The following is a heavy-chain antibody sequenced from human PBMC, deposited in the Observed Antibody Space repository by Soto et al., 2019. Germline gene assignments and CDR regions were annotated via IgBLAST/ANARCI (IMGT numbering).Heavy chain of an antibody. CDR1: GGSISSNY. Sequence: QVQLQESGPGLVKPSETLSLTCNVSGGSISSNYWSWIRQPAGKGLEWIGRVYISGNTYYNPSLKSRDTLSVDTSKNHFSLRLSSVTAADTAVYYCAREKYSGSWYFDCWGQGILVTVSS. J-gene: IGHJ4*02. V-gene: IGHV4-4*07. CDR2: VYISGNT. D-gene: IGHD1-26*01. CDR3: AREKYSGSWYFDC.